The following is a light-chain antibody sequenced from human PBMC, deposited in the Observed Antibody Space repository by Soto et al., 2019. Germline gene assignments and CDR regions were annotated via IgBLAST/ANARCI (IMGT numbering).Light chain of an antibody. J-gene: IGLJ1*01. CDR1: SSDVGGYNY. V-gene: IGLV2-8*01. Sequence: QSALTQPPSASGSPGQSVTISCTGTSSDVGGYNYVSWYQQHPGKAPKLMIYEVSKRPSGVPDRFSGSKSGNTASLTVSGLQAEDEADYYCSSYAVSNNYPFGTGTKVTVL. CDR3: SSYAVSNNYP. CDR2: EVS.